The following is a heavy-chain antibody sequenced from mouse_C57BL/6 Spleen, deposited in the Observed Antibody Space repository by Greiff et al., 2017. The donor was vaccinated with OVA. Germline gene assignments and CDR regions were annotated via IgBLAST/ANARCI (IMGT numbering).Heavy chain of an antibody. J-gene: IGHJ2*01. Sequence: QVQLQQPGAELVRPGSSVKLSCKASGYTFTSYWMHWVKQRPIQGLEWIGNIDPSDSETHYNQKFKGKATLTVDKSSSTAYMQLSSLTSEDSAVYYGEREGLRRTLDYWGQGTTLTVSS. CDR3: EREGLRRTLDY. CDR2: IDPSDSET. D-gene: IGHD2-4*01. CDR1: GYTFTSYW. V-gene: IGHV1-52*01.